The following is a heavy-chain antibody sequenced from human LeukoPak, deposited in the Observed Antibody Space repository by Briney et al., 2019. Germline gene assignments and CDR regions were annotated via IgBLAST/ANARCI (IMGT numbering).Heavy chain of an antibody. V-gene: IGHV3-33*01. CDR1: GFTFSSYG. CDR2: IWYDGSNK. J-gene: IGHJ4*02. Sequence: GGSLRLSCAASGFTFSSYGMHWVRQAPGKGLEWVAVIWYDGSNKYYADSVKGRFTISRDNSKNTLYLQMNSLRAEDTAVYYCARDYDFWSGYPCYFDYWGQGTLVTVSS. D-gene: IGHD3-3*01. CDR3: ARDYDFWSGYPCYFDY.